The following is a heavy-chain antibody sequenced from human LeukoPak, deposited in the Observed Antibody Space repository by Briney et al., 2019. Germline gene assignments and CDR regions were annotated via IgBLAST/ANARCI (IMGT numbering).Heavy chain of an antibody. V-gene: IGHV3-21*01. CDR3: ARDITIFGRNV. Sequence: GGSLRLSCAASGFAFSSYSMNWVRQAPGKGLEWVSSISSSSSYIYYADSVKGRFTISRDNAKNSLYLQMNSLRAEDTVVYYCARDITIFGRNVWGKGTTVTVFS. CDR2: ISSSSSYI. CDR1: GFAFSSYS. J-gene: IGHJ6*04. D-gene: IGHD3-3*01.